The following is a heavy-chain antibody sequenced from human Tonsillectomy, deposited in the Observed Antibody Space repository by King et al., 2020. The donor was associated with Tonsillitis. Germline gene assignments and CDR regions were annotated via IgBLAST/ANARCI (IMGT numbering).Heavy chain of an antibody. V-gene: IGHV1-69*14. CDR2: IIPIFGTA. D-gene: IGHD2-8*01. Sequence: QLVQSGAEVKKPGSSVKVSCKASGGTFSSYAISWVRQAPGQGLEWMGGIIPIFGTANYAQKFQGRVTITADKSTSTAYMELSSLRSGDTAVYYCAVTHCTNGVCHLVYWGQGTLVTVSS. CDR3: AVTHCTNGVCHLVY. CDR1: GGTFSSYA. J-gene: IGHJ4*02.